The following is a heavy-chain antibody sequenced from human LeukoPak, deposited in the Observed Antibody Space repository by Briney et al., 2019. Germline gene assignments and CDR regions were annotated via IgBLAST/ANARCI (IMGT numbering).Heavy chain of an antibody. CDR3: ATDFTYYYDSRRRFDY. J-gene: IGHJ4*02. CDR2: ISAYNGNT. V-gene: IGHV1-18*01. D-gene: IGHD3-22*01. CDR1: GYTFTSYG. Sequence: GASVKVSCKASGYTFTSYGISWVRQAPGQGLEWMGWISAYNGNTNYAQKLQGRVTMTTDTSTSTAYMELRSLRSDDTAVYYCATDFTYYYDSRRRFDYWGQGTLVTVSS.